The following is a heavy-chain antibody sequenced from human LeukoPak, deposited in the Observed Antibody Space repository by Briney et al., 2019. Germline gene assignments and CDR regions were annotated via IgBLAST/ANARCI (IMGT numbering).Heavy chain of an antibody. J-gene: IGHJ5*02. V-gene: IGHV3-21*01. CDR2: ISSSSSYI. D-gene: IGHD6-13*01. CDR3: ARDVDAAAGTGWFDP. CDR1: GLSISNDW. Sequence: PGGSLRLSCAASGLSISNDWMNWVRQAPGKGLEWVSSISSSSSYIYYADSVKGRFTNSRDNAKNSLYLQMNSLRAEDTAVYYCARDVDAAAGTGWFDPWGQGTLVTVSS.